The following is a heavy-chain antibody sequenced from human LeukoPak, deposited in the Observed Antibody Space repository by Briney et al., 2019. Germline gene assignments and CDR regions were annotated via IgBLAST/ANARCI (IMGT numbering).Heavy chain of an antibody. V-gene: IGHV1-2*02. Sequence: ASVKVSCEASGYTFTGYYMHWVRQAPGQGLEWMGWINPNSGGTNYAQKFQGRVTMTRDTSISTAYMELSRLRSDDTAVYYCARVYGSGSYYSGIFDYWGQGTLVTVSS. J-gene: IGHJ4*02. CDR1: GYTFTGYY. D-gene: IGHD3-10*01. CDR2: INPNSGGT. CDR3: ARVYGSGSYYSGIFDY.